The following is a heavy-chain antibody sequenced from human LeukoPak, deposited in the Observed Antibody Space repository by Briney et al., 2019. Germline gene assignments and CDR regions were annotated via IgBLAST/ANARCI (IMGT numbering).Heavy chain of an antibody. CDR2: ISNSGGST. J-gene: IGHJ3*02. D-gene: IGHD1-1*01. CDR1: GFTFSSYA. Sequence: GGSLRLSCAASGFTFSSYAMNWVRQAPGRGLEWVSTISNSGGSTYYADSVKGQFTISRDTSKNTLYLQVNSLRAEDTAVYYCAKGLGTTRSAFDIWGQGTMVTVSS. CDR3: AKGLGTTRSAFDI. V-gene: IGHV3-23*01.